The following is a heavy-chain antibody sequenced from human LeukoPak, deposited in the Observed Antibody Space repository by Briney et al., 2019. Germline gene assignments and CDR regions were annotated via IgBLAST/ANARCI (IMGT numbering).Heavy chain of an antibody. CDR2: IYHSGST. CDR3: ARADEYGDYYFDY. J-gene: IGHJ4*02. CDR1: GGSFSGYY. D-gene: IGHD4-17*01. Sequence: NPSETLSLTCAVYGGSFSGYYWSWIRQPPGKGLEWIGYIYHSGSTYYNPSLKSRVTISVDRSKNQFSLKLSSVTAADTAVYYCARADEYGDYYFDYWGQGTLVTVSS. V-gene: IGHV4-34*01.